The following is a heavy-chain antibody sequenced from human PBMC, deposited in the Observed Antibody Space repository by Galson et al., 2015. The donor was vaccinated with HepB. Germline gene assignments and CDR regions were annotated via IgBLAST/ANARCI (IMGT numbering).Heavy chain of an antibody. CDR1: GYTFAGYY. CDR3: AKVASGYCSGGSCYSVSVHAFDI. CDR2: INSNSGGT. D-gene: IGHD2-15*01. Sequence: SVRVSCEASGYTFAGYYMHWVRQAPGQGLEWVGGINSNSGGTNYAQKVKGRFTISRDNAMNSLYLQMNRLRAEDTALYYCAKVASGYCSGGSCYSVSVHAFDIWGQGTMVTVSS. J-gene: IGHJ3*02. V-gene: IGHV1-2*02.